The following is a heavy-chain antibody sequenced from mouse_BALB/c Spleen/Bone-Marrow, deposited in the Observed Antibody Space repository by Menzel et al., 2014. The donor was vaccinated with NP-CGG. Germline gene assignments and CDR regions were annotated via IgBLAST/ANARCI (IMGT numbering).Heavy chain of an antibody. J-gene: IGHJ2*01. V-gene: IGHV5-6-5*01. CDR2: ISSGGST. D-gene: IGHD2-4*01. CDR3: ARDDYDDQYYFDY. CDR1: GFTFSSYA. Sequence: EVMLVESGGGLVKPGGSLKLSCAASGFTFSSYAMSWVRQTPEKRLEWVASISSGGSTYYPDSVKGRFTISRDNARNILYLQMSSLRSEDTAMYYCARDDYDDQYYFDYWGHGTTLTVSS.